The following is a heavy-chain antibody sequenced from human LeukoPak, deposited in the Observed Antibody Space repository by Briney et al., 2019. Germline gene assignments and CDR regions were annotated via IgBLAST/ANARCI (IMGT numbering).Heavy chain of an antibody. CDR1: GFTFSSYG. J-gene: IGHJ4*02. Sequence: GGSLRLSCAASGFTFSSYGMHWVRQAPGKGLEWVAVISYDGSNKYYADSVKGRFTISRDNSKNTLYLQMNSLRAEDTAMYYCATGELFGDFDYWGQGTLVTVSS. CDR3: ATGELFGDFDY. CDR2: ISYDGSNK. V-gene: IGHV3-30*03. D-gene: IGHD3-10*01.